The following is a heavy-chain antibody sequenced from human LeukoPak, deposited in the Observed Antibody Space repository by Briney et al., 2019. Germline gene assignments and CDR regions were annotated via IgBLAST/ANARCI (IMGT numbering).Heavy chain of an antibody. CDR2: IYYSGST. J-gene: IGHJ3*02. V-gene: IGHV4-59*12. CDR1: GGSISSYY. CDR3: ARGLVDTAMVGLDAFDI. Sequence: SETLSLTCTVSGGSISSYYWSWIRQPPGKGLEWIGYIYYSGSTNYNPSLKSRVTISVDRSKNQFSLKLSSVTAADTAVYYCARGLVDTAMVGLDAFDIWGQGTMVTVSS. D-gene: IGHD5-18*01.